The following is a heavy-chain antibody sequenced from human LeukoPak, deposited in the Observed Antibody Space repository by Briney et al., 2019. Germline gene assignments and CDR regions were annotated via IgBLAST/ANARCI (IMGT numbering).Heavy chain of an antibody. CDR2: ICASGGST. CDR3: AKAEGYDILTGLDY. J-gene: IGHJ4*02. D-gene: IGHD3-9*01. Sequence: GPLRLSCTTSGFTFSSYAMSWVRQAPGKGLEWVSGICASGGSTYYADPVKARSTISRDNSKSTLYLQMNSLRTEDTAVYYCAKAEGYDILTGLDYWGQGTLVTVSS. V-gene: IGHV3-23*01. CDR1: GFTFSSYA.